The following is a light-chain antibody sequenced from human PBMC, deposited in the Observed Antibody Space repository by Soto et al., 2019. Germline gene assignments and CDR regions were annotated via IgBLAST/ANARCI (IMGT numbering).Light chain of an antibody. Sequence: QPVLTQPASVSGSPGQSITISCTGTSSDVGSYNLVSWYQQHPGKAPKLMIYEVSKRPSGVSNRFSGSRSGNTASLTISGLQPEDEADYYCCSYAGSSTPLIFGTGTKLTVL. J-gene: IGLJ1*01. CDR1: SSDVGSYNL. CDR3: CSYAGSSTPLI. V-gene: IGLV2-23*02. CDR2: EVS.